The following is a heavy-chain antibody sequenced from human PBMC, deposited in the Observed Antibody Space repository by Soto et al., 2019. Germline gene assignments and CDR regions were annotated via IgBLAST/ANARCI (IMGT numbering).Heavy chain of an antibody. D-gene: IGHD3-3*01. J-gene: IGHJ6*02. V-gene: IGHV3-33*01. CDR2: IWYDGSNK. CDR3: ARVVYDCCSFYYSLGGMDV. CDR1: GFTFSSYG. Sequence: QVQLVESGGGVVQPGRSLRLSCAASGFTFSSYGMHWVRQAPGKGLEWGAVIWYDGSNKYYAESVKGRFTILRDNSKNTMYLQMNSLRDEDTAVYYWARVVYDCCSFYYSLGGMDVWGQGTTVTVSS.